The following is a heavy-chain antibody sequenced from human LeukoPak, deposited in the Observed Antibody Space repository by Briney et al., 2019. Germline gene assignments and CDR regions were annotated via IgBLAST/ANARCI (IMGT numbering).Heavy chain of an antibody. J-gene: IGHJ4*02. CDR1: EFTFSSYA. V-gene: IGHV3-30-3*01. CDR3: ARGLYSSGWFDPQLDY. D-gene: IGHD6-19*01. CDR2: ISYDGSNK. Sequence: GGSLRLSCADSEFTFSSYAMQWVRQAPGKGLEWVAVISYDGSNKYYADSVKGRFTISRDNSKNTLYLQMNSLRAEDTAVYYCARGLYSSGWFDPQLDYWGQGTLVTVSS.